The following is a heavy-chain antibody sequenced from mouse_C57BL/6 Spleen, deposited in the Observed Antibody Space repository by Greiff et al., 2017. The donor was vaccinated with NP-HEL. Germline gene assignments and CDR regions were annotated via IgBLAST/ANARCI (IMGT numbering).Heavy chain of an antibody. V-gene: IGHV5-9-1*02. CDR2: ISSGGDYI. D-gene: IGHD1-1*01. J-gene: IGHJ1*03. CDR3: TRGDYVDWYFDV. Sequence: EVHLVESGEGLVKPGGSLKLSCAASGFTFSSYAMSWVRQTPEKRLEWVAYISSGGDYIYYADTVKGRFTISRDNARNTLYLQMSSLKSEDTAMYYCTRGDYVDWYFDVWGTGTTVTVSS. CDR1: GFTFSSYA.